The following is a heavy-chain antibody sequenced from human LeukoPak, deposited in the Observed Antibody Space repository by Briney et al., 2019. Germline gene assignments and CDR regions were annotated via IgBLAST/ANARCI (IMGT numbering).Heavy chain of an antibody. Sequence: GGSLRLSCAASGFTFSSYSMNWVRRAPGKGLEWVSHISTGSSTIYYADSVKGRFTISRDNAKNTLYLQMNSLRAEDTAVYYCARDFAGWGYFDLWGRGTQVTVSS. J-gene: IGHJ2*01. CDR3: ARDFAGWGYFDL. CDR1: GFTFSSYS. V-gene: IGHV3-48*01. D-gene: IGHD3-9*01. CDR2: ISTGSSTI.